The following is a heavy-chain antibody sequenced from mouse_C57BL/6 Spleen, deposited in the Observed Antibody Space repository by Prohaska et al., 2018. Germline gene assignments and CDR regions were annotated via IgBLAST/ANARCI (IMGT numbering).Heavy chain of an antibody. V-gene: IGHV1-69*01. CDR3: ARWDYELDY. J-gene: IGHJ4*01. CDR1: GYTFTSYW. D-gene: IGHD2-4*01. Sequence: QVQLQQPGAELVMPGASVKLSCKASGYTFTSYWMHWVKQRPGQGLEWIGEIDPSDSYTNYNQKFNGKATLTVDKSSSTAYMQLSSLTSEDSAVYYCARWDYELDYWGQGTSVTVSS. CDR2: IDPSDSYT.